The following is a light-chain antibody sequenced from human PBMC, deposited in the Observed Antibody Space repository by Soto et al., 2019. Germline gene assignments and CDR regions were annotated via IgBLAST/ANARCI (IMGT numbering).Light chain of an antibody. V-gene: IGKV1-5*03. Sequence: DIQMTQSPSILSASVGDRVTITCRASQSTTNWLAWYQQKPGKAPKLLIYKASTLESGVPSRFSGSGSGTEFTLTISSLQSEDFAVYYCQQYNNWRTFGQGTKVDIK. CDR2: KAS. J-gene: IGKJ1*01. CDR1: QSTTNW. CDR3: QQYNNWRT.